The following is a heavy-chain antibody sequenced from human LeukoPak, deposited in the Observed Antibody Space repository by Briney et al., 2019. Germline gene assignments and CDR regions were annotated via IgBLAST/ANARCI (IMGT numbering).Heavy chain of an antibody. V-gene: IGHV4-34*01. D-gene: IGHD3-22*01. CDR1: GGSFSGYY. J-gene: IGHJ6*03. CDR2: ISHSGNS. CDR3: ARGLNYSDTTGYYPAYMDV. Sequence: SETLSLTCAVYGGSFSGYYWSWIRQPPAKGLEWIGEISHSGNSNYNPSLKSRVTISVDTSKNQFSLRLSSLTAADAALYYCARGLNYSDTTGYYPAYMDVWGRGTTVTVSS.